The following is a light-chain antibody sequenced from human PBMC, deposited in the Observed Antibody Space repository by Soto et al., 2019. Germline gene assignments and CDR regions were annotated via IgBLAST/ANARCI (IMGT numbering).Light chain of an antibody. CDR1: QSVSSN. Sequence: EIVMTQSPATLSVSPGERATLSCRASQSVSSNLAWYQQKPGQAPTLLIYGASTSATGFPARFSGRGSGTEFTVPIRSLQSKDFAVYYCQHYRSFSPGTRVDIK. CDR3: QHYRS. CDR2: GAS. J-gene: IGKJ1*01. V-gene: IGKV3-15*01.